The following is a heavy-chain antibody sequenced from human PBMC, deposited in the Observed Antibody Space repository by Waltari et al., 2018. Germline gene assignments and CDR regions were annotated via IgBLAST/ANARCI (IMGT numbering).Heavy chain of an antibody. Sequence: QLQLQESGPGLVKPSETLSLTCSVSGGSITTTTHLWGWIRQPPGQGLEWIGTISYNGATYSSPSLKSRVTMSRDTSKNQLSLRLGSVTAADTAVYYCATYVGASVGTAAFDVWGQGTMVTVSS. CDR2: ISYNGAT. CDR1: GGSITTTTHL. D-gene: IGHD3-10*02. J-gene: IGHJ3*01. CDR3: ATYVGASVGTAAFDV. V-gene: IGHV4-39*01.